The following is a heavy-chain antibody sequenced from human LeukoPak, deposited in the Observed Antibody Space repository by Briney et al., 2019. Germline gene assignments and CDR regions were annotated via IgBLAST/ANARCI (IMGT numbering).Heavy chain of an antibody. D-gene: IGHD2-2*03. V-gene: IGHV3-23*01. CDR2: ISGSGGST. CDR1: GFTFSRYA. Sequence: GGSLRLSCAASGFTFSRYAMSWVRQAPGKGLEWVTVISGSGGSTYYADSVKGRFTISRDNSKNTLYLQMNSLRAEDTAVYYCAKDYLDIVVVPAALDAFDIWGQGTMVTVSS. CDR3: AKDYLDIVVVPAALDAFDI. J-gene: IGHJ3*02.